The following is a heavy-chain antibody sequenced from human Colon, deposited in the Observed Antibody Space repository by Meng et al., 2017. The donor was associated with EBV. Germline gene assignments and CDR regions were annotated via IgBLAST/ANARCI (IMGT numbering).Heavy chain of an antibody. CDR1: GGSISSGDYY. V-gene: IGHV4-30-4*01. CDR2: IYYSGST. CDR3: ARDRGGLGAFDY. D-gene: IGHD5-12*01. J-gene: IGHJ4*02. Sequence: VQLQESGPGLVKPSQTLSLTCTVSGGSISSGDYYWSWICQPPGKGLEWIGYIYYSGSTYYNPSLKSRVTISVDTSKNQFSLKLSSVTAADTAVYYCARDRGGLGAFDYWGQGTLVTVSS.